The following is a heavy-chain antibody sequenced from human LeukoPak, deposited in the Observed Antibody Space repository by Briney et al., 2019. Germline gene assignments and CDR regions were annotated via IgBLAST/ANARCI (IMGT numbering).Heavy chain of an antibody. D-gene: IGHD3-22*01. J-gene: IGHJ4*02. CDR3: ARGPYYYDSSGYYPFDY. V-gene: IGHV1-46*01. CDR2: INPSGGST. Sequence: ASVKVSCKASGYTFTSYYMHWVRQAPGQGLEWMGIINPSGGSTSYAQKFQGRVTMTRDTSTSTVYMELSSLRSEDTAVYYCARGPYYYDSSGYYPFDYWGQGTLVTVSS. CDR1: GYTFTSYY.